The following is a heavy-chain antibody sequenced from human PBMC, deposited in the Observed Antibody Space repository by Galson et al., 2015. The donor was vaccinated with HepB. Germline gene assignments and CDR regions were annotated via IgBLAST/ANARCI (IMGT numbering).Heavy chain of an antibody. D-gene: IGHD1-26*01. V-gene: IGHV3-48*03. CDR1: GFTFSSYE. CDR2: ISTTGSTT. Sequence: SLRLSCAASGFTFSSYEVNWVRQAPGKGLEWVSYISTTGSTTFYADSVKGRFTISRDNAKNSLYLQMNSLRVDDTAVYYCARAGDGGSTFRQRFDPWGQGTLVTVSS. J-gene: IGHJ5*02. CDR3: ARAGDGGSTFRQRFDP.